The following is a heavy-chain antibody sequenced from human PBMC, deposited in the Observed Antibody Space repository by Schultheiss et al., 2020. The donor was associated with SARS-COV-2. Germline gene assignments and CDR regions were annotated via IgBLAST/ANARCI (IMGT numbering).Heavy chain of an antibody. Sequence: GGSLRLSCAASGFTFSDYYMSWVRQAPGKGLVWVGRIKSKTDGGTTDYAAPVKGRFTISRDDSKNTLYLQMNSLKTEDTAVYYCTTGLVGGSQDYWGQGTLVTVSS. CDR2: IKSKTDGGTT. J-gene: IGHJ4*02. CDR1: GFTFSDYY. D-gene: IGHD1-26*01. V-gene: IGHV3-15*01. CDR3: TTGLVGGSQDY.